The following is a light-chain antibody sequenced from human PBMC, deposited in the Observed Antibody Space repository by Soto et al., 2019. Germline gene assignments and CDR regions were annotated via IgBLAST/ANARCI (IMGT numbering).Light chain of an antibody. V-gene: IGKV3-20*01. J-gene: IGKJ2*01. Sequence: EIVLTQSPGTLSLSPGERATLSCRASQSVSSRYLAWYQQKPGQAPRLLMYGASNRATDIPDRFSGSGSGTDFTLTISRLEPEDFAVYFCQQYRSSPPFTFGQGTKVDIK. CDR2: GAS. CDR1: QSVSSRY. CDR3: QQYRSSPPFT.